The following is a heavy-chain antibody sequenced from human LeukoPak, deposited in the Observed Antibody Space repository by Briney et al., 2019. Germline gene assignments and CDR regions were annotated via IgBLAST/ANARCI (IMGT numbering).Heavy chain of an antibody. D-gene: IGHD2-8*01. Sequence: PGGSLRLSCAASGFTLSNHWMTWVRQVPGRGPEWVANVNRDGSETYYLDSVKGRLTISRGNAKSSLNLQMNSLRAEDTALYYCVRNNAMDVWGQGTAVIVPS. CDR3: VRNNAMDV. J-gene: IGHJ6*02. CDR1: GFTLSNHW. V-gene: IGHV3-7*03. CDR2: VNRDGSET.